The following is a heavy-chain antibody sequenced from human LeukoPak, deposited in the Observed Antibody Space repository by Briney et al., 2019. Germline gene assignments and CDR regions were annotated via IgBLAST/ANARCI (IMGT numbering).Heavy chain of an antibody. CDR3: ARAMVVTGTTIAFDI. CDR2: INLNSGGT. CDR1: GYTFTGYY. V-gene: IGHV1-2*06. Sequence: ASVKVSCTASGYTFTGYYMHWVRQAPGQGLEWMGRINLNSGGTNYAQKFQGRVTMTRDTSISTAYMELSRLRSDDTAVYYCARAMVVTGTTIAFDIWGQGTMVTVSS. J-gene: IGHJ3*02. D-gene: IGHD1-7*01.